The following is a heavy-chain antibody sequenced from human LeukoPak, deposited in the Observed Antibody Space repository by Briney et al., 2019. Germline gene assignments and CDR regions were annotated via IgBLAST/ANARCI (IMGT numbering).Heavy chain of an antibody. Sequence: ASVKVSCKASGYTFTSYDINWARQATGQGLEWMGWMNPNSGNTGYAQKFQGRVTMTRNTSISTAYMELSSLRSEDTAVYYCARGKYSSSWSGWFDPWGQGTLVTVSS. D-gene: IGHD6-13*01. J-gene: IGHJ5*02. CDR1: GYTFTSYD. CDR2: MNPNSGNT. CDR3: ARGKYSSSWSGWFDP. V-gene: IGHV1-8*01.